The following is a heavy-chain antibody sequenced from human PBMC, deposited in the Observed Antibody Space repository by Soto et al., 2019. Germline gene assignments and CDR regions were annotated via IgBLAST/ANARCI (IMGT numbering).Heavy chain of an antibody. D-gene: IGHD6-13*01. Sequence: SGGALRLSWTASGFAFRSHAMQWVRQAPGKGLEWVEVISSDGATKYVADSLKGRFTISRDNFESTMSLQMNNLRPEDTALYYCARSSVHIAAAGRLDXWGPGTLVTVSX. V-gene: IGHV3-30*14. CDR3: ARSSVHIAAAGRLDX. CDR2: ISSDGATK. CDR1: GFAFRSHA. J-gene: IGHJ5*02.